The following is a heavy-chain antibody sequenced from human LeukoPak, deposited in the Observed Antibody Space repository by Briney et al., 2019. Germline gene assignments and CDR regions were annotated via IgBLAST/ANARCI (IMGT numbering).Heavy chain of an antibody. CDR2: IYSGGST. D-gene: IGHD6-13*01. V-gene: IGHV3-53*01. CDR1: GFTVSSNY. CDR3: TRGEVAAGFDY. Sequence: GGSLRLSCAASGFTVSSNYMSWVRQAPGKGLEWVSVIYSGGSTYYADSVKGRFTISRDNSKNTLYLQMNSLRAGDTAVYYCTRGEVAAGFDYWGQGTLVTVSS. J-gene: IGHJ4*02.